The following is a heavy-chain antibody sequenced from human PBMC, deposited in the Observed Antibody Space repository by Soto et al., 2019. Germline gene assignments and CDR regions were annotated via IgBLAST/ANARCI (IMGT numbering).Heavy chain of an antibody. J-gene: IGHJ4*02. D-gene: IGHD5-18*01. V-gene: IGHV3-30*18. CDR3: AKDGGYSYGFGY. Sequence: GGSLRLSCAASGFTFSSYGMHWVRQAPGKGLEWVAVISYDGNNKYYADSVKGRFTISRDNSKNTLYLQMNSLRAEDTAVYYCAKDGGYSYGFGYWGQGTLVTVSS. CDR1: GFTFSSYG. CDR2: ISYDGNNK.